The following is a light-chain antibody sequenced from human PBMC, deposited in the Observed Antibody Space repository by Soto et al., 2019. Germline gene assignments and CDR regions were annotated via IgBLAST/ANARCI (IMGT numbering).Light chain of an antibody. CDR1: PSISTN. V-gene: IGKV3-15*01. CDR3: QQYNSWPT. Sequence: EIIMTQSPATLSVSPGEGATLSCRTSPSISTNLAWYQHKRGQSPRLLVYGASTRATGVPARFSGSGSGAEFTLSISSLQSEDFAVYYCQQYNSWPTFGGGTKVEIK. CDR2: GAS. J-gene: IGKJ4*01.